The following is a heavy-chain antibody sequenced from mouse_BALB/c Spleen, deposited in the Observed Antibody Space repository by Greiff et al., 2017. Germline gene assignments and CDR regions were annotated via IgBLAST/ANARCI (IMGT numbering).Heavy chain of an antibody. Sequence: EVKVVESGGGLVQPGGSRKLSCAASGFTFSSFGMHWVRQAPEKGLEWVAYISSGSSTIYYADTVKGRFTISRDNPKNTLFLQMTSLRSEDTAMYYCARGKFTTVVEGYFDYWGQGTTLTVSS. CDR1: GFTFSSFG. CDR2: ISSGSSTI. CDR3: ARGKFTTVVEGYFDY. V-gene: IGHV5-17*02. D-gene: IGHD1-1*01. J-gene: IGHJ2*01.